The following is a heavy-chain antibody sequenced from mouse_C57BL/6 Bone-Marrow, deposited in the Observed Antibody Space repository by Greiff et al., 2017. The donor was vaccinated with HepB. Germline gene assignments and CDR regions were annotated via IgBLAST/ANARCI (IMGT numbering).Heavy chain of an antibody. CDR1: GYTFTSYW. D-gene: IGHD3-3*01. Sequence: QVQLQQPGAELVRPGSSVKLSCKASGYTFTSYWMDWVKQRPGQGLERIGNIYPSDSETHYNQKFKDKATLTVDKSSSTAYMQLSSLTSGDSAVYYCARRKKRDPFDYWGQGTALTVSS. J-gene: IGHJ2*01. CDR2: IYPSDSET. CDR3: ARRKKRDPFDY. V-gene: IGHV1-61*01.